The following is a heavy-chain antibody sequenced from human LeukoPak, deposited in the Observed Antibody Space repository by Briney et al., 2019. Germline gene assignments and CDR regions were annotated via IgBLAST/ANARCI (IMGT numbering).Heavy chain of an antibody. J-gene: IGHJ3*02. V-gene: IGHV1-18*01. CDR1: GYTLRQYS. Sequence: ASVKVSCKASGYTLRQYSISWVRQAPGKGFEWMGWVSPSHTTRVYAQEFQGRVTMTADTNTNTVSMELRSLRFDDTAVYFCARDYILPLETDNGDGFAIWGQGTVVTVSS. CDR3: ARDYILPLETDNGDGFAI. D-gene: IGHD3-3*02. CDR2: VSPSHTTR.